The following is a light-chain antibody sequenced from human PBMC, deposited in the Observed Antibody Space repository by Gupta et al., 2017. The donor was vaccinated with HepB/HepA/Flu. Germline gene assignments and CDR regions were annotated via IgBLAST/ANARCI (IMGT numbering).Light chain of an antibody. J-gene: IGKJ1*01. V-gene: IGKV4-1*01. CDR3: QQEGSTPWT. CDR2: WAS. Sequence: DIVMTQSPDSLAVSLGERATINCKSSQSVLYSSNNKNYLVWYQQKPGQPPKLLIYWASTRESGVPDRFSGSGSGTDFTLTISSLQAEDVAVYYCQQEGSTPWTFGQGTKVEIK. CDR1: QSVLYSSNNKNY.